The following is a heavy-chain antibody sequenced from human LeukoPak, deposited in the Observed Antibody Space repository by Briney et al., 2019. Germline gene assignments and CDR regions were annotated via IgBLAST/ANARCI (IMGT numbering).Heavy chain of an antibody. CDR3: ARSGWPYYFDY. Sequence: PGGSLRLSCAASGFTFSSYWMHWVRQAPGKGLVWVSHIHSGGSSTSYADSVRGRFTISIDDAKSTLYLQMNSLRAEDTAVYYCARSGWPYYFDYWGQGTLVTVSS. J-gene: IGHJ4*02. D-gene: IGHD3-3*01. CDR2: IHSGGSST. V-gene: IGHV3-74*01. CDR1: GFTFSSYW.